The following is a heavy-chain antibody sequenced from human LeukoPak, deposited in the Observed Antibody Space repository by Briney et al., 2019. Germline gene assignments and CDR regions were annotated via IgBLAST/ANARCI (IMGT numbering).Heavy chain of an antibody. Sequence: GGSLRLSCAASGFTFSGSAMHWVRQASGKGLEWVGRIRSKANSYATAYAASVKGRFTISRDDSKNTAYLQMNSLKTEDTAVYYCSSTSAEGFANWGQGTLVTVSS. D-gene: IGHD1-26*01. V-gene: IGHV3-73*01. CDR3: SSTSAEGFAN. CDR1: GFTFSGSA. J-gene: IGHJ4*02. CDR2: IRSKANSYAT.